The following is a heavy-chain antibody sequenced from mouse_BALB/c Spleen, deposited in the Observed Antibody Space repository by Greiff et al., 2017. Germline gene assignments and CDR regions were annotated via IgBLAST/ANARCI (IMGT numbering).Heavy chain of an antibody. D-gene: IGHD2-3*01. J-gene: IGHJ4*01. CDR1: GFTFSSYA. Sequence: EVQLVESGGGLVKPGGSLKLSCAASGFTFSSYAMSWVRQTPEKRLEWVASISSGGSTYYPDSVKGRFTISRDNARNILYLQMSSLRSEDTAMYYCARGFLYDGYYVWAMDYWGQGTSVTVSS. CDR3: ARGFLYDGYYVWAMDY. CDR2: ISSGGST. V-gene: IGHV5-6-5*01.